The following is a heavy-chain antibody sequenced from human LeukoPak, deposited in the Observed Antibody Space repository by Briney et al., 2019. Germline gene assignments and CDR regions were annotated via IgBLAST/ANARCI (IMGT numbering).Heavy chain of an antibody. CDR2: IDPNSGGT. J-gene: IGHJ4*02. CDR1: GYTFTAYY. V-gene: IGHV1-2*02. D-gene: IGHD1-14*01. CDR3: ARNRDHVNDN. Sequence: ASVKVSCKASGYTFTAYYIHWVRQAPGQGLEWLGWIDPNSGGTTYSQRFQGRVTMTTDTSGSTAYMELRSLGSDDTAVYYCARNRDHVNDNWGQGTLVTVST.